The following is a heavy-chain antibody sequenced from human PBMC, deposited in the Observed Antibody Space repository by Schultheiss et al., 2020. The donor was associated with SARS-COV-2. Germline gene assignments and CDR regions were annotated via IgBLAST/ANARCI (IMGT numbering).Heavy chain of an antibody. CDR2: IYTSGST. J-gene: IGHJ6*03. V-gene: IGHV4-4*07. D-gene: IGHD3-3*01. CDR1: GGSISSYY. Sequence: SETLSLTCTVSGGSISSYYWSWIRQPAGKGLEWIGRIYTSGSTNYNPSLKSRVTMSVDTSKNQFSLKLSSVTAADTAVYYCARGGMYYDFWSGYSDYYYYYMDVWGKGTTVTVS. CDR3: ARGGMYYDFWSGYSDYYYYYMDV.